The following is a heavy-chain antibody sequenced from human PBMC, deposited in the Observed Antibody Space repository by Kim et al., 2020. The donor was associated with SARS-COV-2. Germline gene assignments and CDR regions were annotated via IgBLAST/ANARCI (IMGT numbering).Heavy chain of an antibody. CDR3: ARDGPLRYFDI. V-gene: IGHV4-59*01. D-gene: IGHD3-9*01. CDR1: GGSISSYY. Sequence: SETLSLTCTVSGGSISSYYWSWIRQPPGKGLEWIGYIYYSGSTNYNPSLKSRVTISVDTSKNQFSLKLSSVTAADTAVYYCARDGPLRYFDIWGQGTLVTVSS. CDR2: IYYSGST. J-gene: IGHJ4*02.